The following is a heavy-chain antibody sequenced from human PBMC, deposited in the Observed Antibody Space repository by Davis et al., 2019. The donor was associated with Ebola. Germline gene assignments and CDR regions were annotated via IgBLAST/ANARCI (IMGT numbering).Heavy chain of an antibody. Sequence: GESLKISCAASGFTFSVYYMSWIRQAPGKGPEWVSYISSSGSTIYYADSVKGRFTISRDNSKNTLYLQMNSLRAEDTAVYYCTKHGSHYDSSGYYSSGRDFDYWGQGTLVTVSS. CDR2: ISSSGSTI. J-gene: IGHJ4*02. D-gene: IGHD3-22*01. CDR3: TKHGSHYDSSGYYSSGRDFDY. V-gene: IGHV3-11*01. CDR1: GFTFSVYY.